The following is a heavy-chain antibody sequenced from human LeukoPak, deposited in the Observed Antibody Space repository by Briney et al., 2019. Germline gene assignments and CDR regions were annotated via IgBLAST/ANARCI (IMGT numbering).Heavy chain of an antibody. D-gene: IGHD3-16*02. V-gene: IGHV1-2*06. CDR2: INPNSGGT. Sequence: ASVKVSCXASGYTFTGYYMHWVRQARGQGLEWMGRINPNSGGTNYAQKFQGRVTMTRDTSISTAYMELSRLRSDDTAVYYCARGGVYDYVWGSYRIDYWGQGTLVTVSS. J-gene: IGHJ4*02. CDR3: ARGGVYDYVWGSYRIDY. CDR1: GYTFTGYY.